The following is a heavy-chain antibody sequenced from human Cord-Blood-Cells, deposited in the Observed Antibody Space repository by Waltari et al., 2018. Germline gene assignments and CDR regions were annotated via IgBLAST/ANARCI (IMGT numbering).Heavy chain of an antibody. D-gene: IGHD6-19*01. J-gene: IGHJ4*02. Sequence: QVQLQQWGAGLLKPSETLSLTCAVYGGSFSGYYWSWIRQPPGKGVEWIGEINHSGSTNYNPALKSRVTISVDTSKNQFSLKLSSVTAADTAVYYCARLPTPTRIAVAGRDYWGQGTLVTVSS. CDR3: ARLPTPTRIAVAGRDY. CDR1: GGSFSGYY. V-gene: IGHV4-34*01. CDR2: INHSGST.